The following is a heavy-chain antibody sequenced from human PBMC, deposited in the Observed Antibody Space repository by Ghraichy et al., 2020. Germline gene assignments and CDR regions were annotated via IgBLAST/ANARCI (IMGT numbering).Heavy chain of an antibody. CDR2: ISSSSSTI. D-gene: IGHD5-18*01. CDR3: ARERGPPHRYSAHYFDY. J-gene: IGHJ4*02. V-gene: IGHV3-48*02. CDR1: GFTFSSYS. Sequence: GGSLRLSCAASGFTFSSYSMNWVRQAPGKGLEWVSYISSSSSTIYYADSVKGRFTISRDNAKNSLYLQMNSLRDEDTAVYYCARERGPPHRYSAHYFDYWGQGAMVTVSS.